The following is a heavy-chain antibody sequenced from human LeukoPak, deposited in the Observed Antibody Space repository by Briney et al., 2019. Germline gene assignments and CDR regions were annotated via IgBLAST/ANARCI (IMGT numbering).Heavy chain of an antibody. CDR1: GGSISSYY. J-gene: IGHJ4*02. V-gene: IGHV4-59*01. Sequence: ETLSLTCTVSGGSISSYYWSWIRQPPGKGLEWIGYIYYSGSTNYNPSLKSRVTISVDTSKNQFSLKLSSVTAADTAVYYCARWGYDSSGYYYESGSFDYWGQGTLVTVSS. CDR2: IYYSGST. D-gene: IGHD3-22*01. CDR3: ARWGYDSSGYYYESGSFDY.